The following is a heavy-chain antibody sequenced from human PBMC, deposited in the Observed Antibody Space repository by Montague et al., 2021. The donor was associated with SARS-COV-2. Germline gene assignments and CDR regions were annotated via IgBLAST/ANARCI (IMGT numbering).Heavy chain of an antibody. CDR3: AREGTVPGPRGIYFDD. Sequence: CAISGDSVSSNSAAWNWIRQSPSGDLEWLGRTYYRSKWYTDYAPSVKTRITITPNTSNNQFSLHLNSVTPGDTAVYYCAREGTVPGPRGIYFDDWVQGTLVTVSS. D-gene: IGHD1-1*01. CDR1: GDSVSSNSAA. CDR2: TYYRSKWYT. J-gene: IGHJ4*02. V-gene: IGHV6-1*01.